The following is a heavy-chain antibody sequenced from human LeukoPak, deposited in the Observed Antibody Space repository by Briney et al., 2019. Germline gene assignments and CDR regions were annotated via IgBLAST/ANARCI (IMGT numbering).Heavy chain of an antibody. V-gene: IGHV3-21*01. Sequence: GGSLRLSCAASGFTFSSYSMNWVRQAPGKGLEWVSSISSSSSYIYYADSVKGRFTISRDNAKNSLYLQMNSLRAEDTAVYYCARVYRIAVADDYWGQGTLVTVSS. CDR1: GFTFSSYS. CDR2: ISSSSSYI. CDR3: ARVYRIAVADDY. D-gene: IGHD6-19*01. J-gene: IGHJ4*02.